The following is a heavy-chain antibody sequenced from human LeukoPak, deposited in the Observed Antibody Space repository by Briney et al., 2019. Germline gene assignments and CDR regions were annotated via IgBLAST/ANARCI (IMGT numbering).Heavy chain of an antibody. J-gene: IGHJ4*02. CDR3: AREILYDSTAYSV. CDR1: GVSISSTSYY. CDR2: IYHSGST. V-gene: IGHV4-39*07. D-gene: IGHD3-22*01. Sequence: SETLSLTCTVSGVSISSTSYYWGWIRQPPGKGLEWIGSIYHSGSTYYNPSLKIRVTISIDTSKNQFSLELRSVTAADTAVYYCAREILYDSTAYSVWGQGTLVTVSS.